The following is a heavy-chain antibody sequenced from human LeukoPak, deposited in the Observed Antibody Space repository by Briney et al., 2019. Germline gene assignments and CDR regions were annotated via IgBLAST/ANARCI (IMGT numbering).Heavy chain of an antibody. CDR1: GFTFTISS. J-gene: IGHJ4*02. V-gene: IGHV3-21*01. CDR3: ARLLGQGYGTREFDY. CDR2: ISSSGSYI. D-gene: IGHD6-13*01. Sequence: PGGSLRHSPAASGFTFTISSVNCVRQAPGKGLEWVSSISSSGSYIYYADSVKGRFTISRDNAKNSLYLQMNSLRAEDTAVYYCARLLGQGYGTREFDYCGQGTLVTVSS.